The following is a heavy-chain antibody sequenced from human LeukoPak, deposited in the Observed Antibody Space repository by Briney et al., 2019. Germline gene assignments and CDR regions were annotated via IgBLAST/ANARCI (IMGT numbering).Heavy chain of an antibody. V-gene: IGHV1-18*01. CDR3: TRASGSSRYFDV. D-gene: IGHD3-10*01. CDR1: GYTFIGYG. Sequence: ASVKDSCKASGYTFIGYGINWVRQAPGQGLEWMGWISAYNANTNYAQKFQGRVTMTTDTSTDTAYMELRSLTSDDTAFYYCTRASGSSRYFDVWGRGTLVSVSS. CDR2: ISAYNANT. J-gene: IGHJ2*01.